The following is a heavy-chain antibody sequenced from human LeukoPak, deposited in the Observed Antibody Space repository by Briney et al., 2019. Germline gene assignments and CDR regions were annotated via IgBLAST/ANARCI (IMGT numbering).Heavy chain of an antibody. D-gene: IGHD3-10*01. Sequence: PSETLSLTCTVSGGSISSSSYYWGWIRQPPGKGLEWIGSIYYSGSTYYNPSLKSRLTVSLDTSKNQFSLKLSSVTAADTAVYYCARTYYGSGSLYYYYYYMDVWGKGTTVTVSS. CDR1: GGSISSSSYY. CDR3: ARTYYGSGSLYYYYYYMDV. CDR2: IYYSGST. V-gene: IGHV4-39*07. J-gene: IGHJ6*03.